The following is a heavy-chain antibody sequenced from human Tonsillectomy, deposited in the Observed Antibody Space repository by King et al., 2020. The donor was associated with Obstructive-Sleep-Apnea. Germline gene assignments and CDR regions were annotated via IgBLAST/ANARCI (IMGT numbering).Heavy chain of an antibody. CDR2: INTNTGNP. V-gene: IGHV7-4-1*02. D-gene: IGHD6-19*01. CDR3: VKDRGSSAWSGPDY. J-gene: IGHJ4*02. CDR1: GYTFTNYA. Sequence: VQLVESGSELKKPGASVKVSCKASGYTFTNYAMNWVRQAPGQGLEWMGWINTNTGNPTYAQALTGRFVFSLDTSVSTAYLQISNLEPEDTAVYYCVKDRGSSAWSGPDYWGQGTLVTVSS.